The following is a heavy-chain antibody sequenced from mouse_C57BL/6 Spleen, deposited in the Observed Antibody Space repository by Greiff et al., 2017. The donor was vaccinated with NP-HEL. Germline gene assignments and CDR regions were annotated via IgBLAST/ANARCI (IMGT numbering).Heavy chain of an antibody. CDR1: GFSLTSYG. CDR3: AKNSVLYYYGSSYEDYAMDY. Sequence: VQLQQSGPGLVQPSQSLSITCTVSGFSLTSYGVHWVRQPPGKGLEWLGVIWSGGSTDYNAAFISRLSISKDNSKSQVFFKMNSLQADDTAIYYCAKNSVLYYYGSSYEDYAMDYWGQGTSVTVSS. J-gene: IGHJ4*01. CDR2: IWSGGST. D-gene: IGHD1-1*01. V-gene: IGHV2-4*01.